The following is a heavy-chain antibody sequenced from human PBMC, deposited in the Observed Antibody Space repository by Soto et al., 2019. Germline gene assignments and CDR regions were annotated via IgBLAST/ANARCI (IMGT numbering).Heavy chain of an antibody. D-gene: IGHD4-17*01. CDR2: IYDSGST. CDR1: GGSISSYY. CDR3: ANLGMSPTVADY. V-gene: IGHV4-59*12. J-gene: IGHJ4*02. Sequence: PSETLSLTCTVSGGSISSYYWSWIRQPPGKGLEWIGYIYDSGSTNYNPSLKSRVTISVDTSKNQFSLKLTSVTAADTAVYFCANLGMSPTVADYWGQGTLVTVSS.